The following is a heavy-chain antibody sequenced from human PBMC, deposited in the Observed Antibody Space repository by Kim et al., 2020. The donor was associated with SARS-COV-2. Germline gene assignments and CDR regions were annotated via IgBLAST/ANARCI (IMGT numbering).Heavy chain of an antibody. D-gene: IGHD3-10*01. Sequence: RVTMSVDTSKNQFSLKLSSVTAADTAVYYCARQGVDYYGSGSYYRGYFDYWGQGTLVTVSS. J-gene: IGHJ4*02. V-gene: IGHV4-39*01. CDR3: ARQGVDYYGSGSYYRGYFDY.